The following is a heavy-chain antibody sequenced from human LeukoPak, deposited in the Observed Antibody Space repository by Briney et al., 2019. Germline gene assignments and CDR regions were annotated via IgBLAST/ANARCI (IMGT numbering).Heavy chain of an antibody. CDR1: GFTFSSYG. Sequence: GGSLRLSCAASGFTFSSYGMHWVRQAPGKGLEWVAFIRYDGSNKYYADSVKGRSTISRDNSKNTLYLQMNSLRAEDTAVYYCAKAAYYYGSGSYYEDYWGQGTLVTVSS. V-gene: IGHV3-30*02. CDR3: AKAAYYYGSGSYYEDY. D-gene: IGHD3-10*01. J-gene: IGHJ4*02. CDR2: IRYDGSNK.